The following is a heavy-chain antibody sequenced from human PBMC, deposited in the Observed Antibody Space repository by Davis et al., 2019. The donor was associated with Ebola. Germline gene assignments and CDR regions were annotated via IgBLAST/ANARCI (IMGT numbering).Heavy chain of an antibody. D-gene: IGHD2-2*01. CDR3: ASRPASAIHDF. V-gene: IGHV4-39*01. CDR1: GGSISDYNYY. J-gene: IGHJ4*02. CDR2: VTKSGNA. Sequence: PGGSLRLSCTVSGGSISDYNYYWGWIRPPPGKGLEWIGCVTKSGNAYYKPSLQSRVIISVDTSSDQFSLRMTSLTAADTALYFCASRPASAIHDFWGPGTLVTVSS.